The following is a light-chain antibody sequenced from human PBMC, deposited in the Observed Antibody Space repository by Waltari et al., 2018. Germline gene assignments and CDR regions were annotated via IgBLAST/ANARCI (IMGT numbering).Light chain of an antibody. Sequence: QSVLTQPPSASGTPGQRATISFSGSSSNIGTLYVYWYQRLPGTAPKLLSYRSNQRPSGVPDRFSGSKSGTSASLAISGLRSEDEADYYCAAWDDSLSVNWVFGGGTKLTVL. V-gene: IGLV1-47*01. J-gene: IGLJ3*02. CDR1: SSNIGTLY. CDR2: RSN. CDR3: AAWDDSLSVNWV.